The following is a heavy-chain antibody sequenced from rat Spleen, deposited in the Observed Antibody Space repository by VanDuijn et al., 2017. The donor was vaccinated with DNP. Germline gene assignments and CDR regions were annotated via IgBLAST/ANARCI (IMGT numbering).Heavy chain of an antibody. CDR3: ASSDYHDGSHYYGYFDY. CDR2: VSSGGST. V-gene: IGHV2-6*01. D-gene: IGHD1-12*02. CDR1: GVSLTSNT. Sequence: QVQLKESGPGLVQPSQTLSLTCTVSGVSLTSNTVAWVRQPPGKGLEWIAAVSSGGSTYYNSALKPRLSIRRDPSKSQVFLKMNSLQTQDTARYFCASSDYHDGSHYYGYFDYCGQGVLVTVSS. J-gene: IGHJ2*01.